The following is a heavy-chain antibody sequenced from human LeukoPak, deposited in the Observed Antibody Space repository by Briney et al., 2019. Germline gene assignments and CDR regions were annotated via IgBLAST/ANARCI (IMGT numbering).Heavy chain of an antibody. V-gene: IGHV3-23*01. J-gene: IGHJ4*02. CDR3: TKNQILDDTGSWYAY. D-gene: IGHD6-13*01. CDR1: GFTFRTYA. CDR2: ISDGGGRT. Sequence: PGGSLRLSCGASGFTFRTYAMNWVRQAPGKGLEWVSGISDGGGRTFYAESVKGRFTVSRDNSKNTLYLRMNSLRAEDTAIYYCTKNQILDDTGSWYAYWGQGTLVTVSS.